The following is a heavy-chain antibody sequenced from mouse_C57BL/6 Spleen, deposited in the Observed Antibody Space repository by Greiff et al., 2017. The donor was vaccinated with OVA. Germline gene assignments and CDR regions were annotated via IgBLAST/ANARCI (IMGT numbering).Heavy chain of an antibody. CDR3: ASPIYDGYWYFDV. V-gene: IGHV5-6*01. D-gene: IGHD2-3*01. CDR2: ISSGGSYT. Sequence: EVQRVESGGDLVKPGGSLKLSCAASGFTFSSYGMSWVRQTPDKRLEWVATISSGGSYTYYPDSVKGRFTISRDNAKNTLYLQMSSLKSEDTAMYYCASPIYDGYWYFDVWGTGTTVTVSS. CDR1: GFTFSSYG. J-gene: IGHJ1*03.